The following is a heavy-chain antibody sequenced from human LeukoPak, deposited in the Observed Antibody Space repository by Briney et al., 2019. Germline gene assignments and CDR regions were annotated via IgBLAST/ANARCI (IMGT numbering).Heavy chain of an antibody. J-gene: IGHJ4*02. CDR2: INHSGST. CDR1: GGSFSDYY. V-gene: IGHV4-34*01. D-gene: IGHD3-22*01. CDR3: ARGRRGITMIVVVNPFDY. Sequence: SETLSLTCAVYGGSFSDYYWTWIRQPPGKGLEWIGEINHSGSTNYKPSLKSRVTISVDTSKNQFSLSLNSVTAADTAVYYCARGRRGITMIVVVNPFDYWGQGTLVTVSS.